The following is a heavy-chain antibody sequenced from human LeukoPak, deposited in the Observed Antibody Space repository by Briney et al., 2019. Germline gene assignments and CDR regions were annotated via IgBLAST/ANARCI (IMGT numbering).Heavy chain of an antibody. CDR1: GFTFSSYW. J-gene: IGHJ4*02. CDR3: ARERRAYEWLLSGGPYYFDC. V-gene: IGHV3-7*01. D-gene: IGHD3-3*01. CDR2: IKQDGSEK. Sequence: GGSLRLSCAASGFTFSSYWMSWVRQAPGKGLEWVANIKQDGSEKYYVDSVKGRFTISRDNAKNSLYLQMNSLRAEDTAVYYCARERRAYEWLLSGGPYYFDCWGQGTLVTVSS.